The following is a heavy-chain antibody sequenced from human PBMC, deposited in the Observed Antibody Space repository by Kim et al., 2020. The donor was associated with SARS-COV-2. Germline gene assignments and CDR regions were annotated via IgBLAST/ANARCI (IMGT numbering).Heavy chain of an antibody. D-gene: IGHD4-17*01. CDR2: ISSSSSYI. Sequence: GGSLRLSCAASGFTFSSYSMNWVRQAPGKGLEWVSSISSSSSYIYYADSVKGRFTISRDNAKNSLYLQMNSLRAEDTAVYYCARPFGGLTTVVNDDAFDIWGQGTMVTVSS. V-gene: IGHV3-21*01. CDR3: ARPFGGLTTVVNDDAFDI. CDR1: GFTFSSYS. J-gene: IGHJ3*02.